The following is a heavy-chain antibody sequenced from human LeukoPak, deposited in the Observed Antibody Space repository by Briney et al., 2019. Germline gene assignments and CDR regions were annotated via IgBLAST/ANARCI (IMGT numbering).Heavy chain of an antibody. CDR3: ARSSSSYYNHDY. Sequence: PGGSLRLSRAASGFTFSTYSANWVRQAPGKGLEWVSYISSSSSTIFYADSVKGRFTVSRDNAKNSLYLQMNTLRDEDTAVYYCARSSSSYYNHDYWGQGTLVTVSS. J-gene: IGHJ4*02. V-gene: IGHV3-48*02. CDR1: GFTFSTYS. CDR2: ISSSSSTI. D-gene: IGHD3-10*01.